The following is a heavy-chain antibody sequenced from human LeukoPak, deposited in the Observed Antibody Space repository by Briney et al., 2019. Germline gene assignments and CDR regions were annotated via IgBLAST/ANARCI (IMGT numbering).Heavy chain of an antibody. J-gene: IGHJ6*03. D-gene: IGHD1-26*01. CDR3: ARDAVGATGGDYYYYYYMDV. CDR1: GFTFSRYS. CDR2: ISISSNYI. V-gene: IGHV3-21*01. Sequence: GGSLRLSCAASGFTFSRYSMNWVRQAPGKGLEWVSSISISSNYIYYADSVKGRFTISRDNAKNSLYLQMNSLRAEDTAVYYCARDAVGATGGDYYYYYYMDVWGKGTTVTISS.